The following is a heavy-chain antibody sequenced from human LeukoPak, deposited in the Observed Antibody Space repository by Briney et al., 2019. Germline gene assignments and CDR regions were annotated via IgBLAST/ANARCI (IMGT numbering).Heavy chain of an antibody. CDR3: ARHIIDWFDP. J-gene: IGHJ5*02. V-gene: IGHV4-59*05. D-gene: IGHD3-10*01. CDR1: GGSISSYY. Sequence: PSETLSLTCTVSGGSISSYYWSWIRQPPGKGLEWIGSIYYSGSTYYNPSLKSRVTISVDTSKNQFSLKLSSVTAADTAVYYCARHIIDWFDPWGQGTLVTVSS. CDR2: IYYSGST.